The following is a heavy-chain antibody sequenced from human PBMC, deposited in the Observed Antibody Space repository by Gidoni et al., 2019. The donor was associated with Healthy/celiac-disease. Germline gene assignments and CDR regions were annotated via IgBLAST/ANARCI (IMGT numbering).Heavy chain of an antibody. D-gene: IGHD3-10*01. CDR1: GYTFTSYY. Sequence: QVQLVQSGAEVKKPGASVKVSCKASGYTFTSYYMHWVRQAPGQGLEWMGIINPSGGSTSYAQKFQGRVTMTRDTSTSTVYMGLSSLRSEDTAVYYCARDAGRTMVRGVIITPFDPWGQGTLVTVSS. V-gene: IGHV1-46*01. CDR2: INPSGGST. CDR3: ARDAGRTMVRGVIITPFDP. J-gene: IGHJ5*02.